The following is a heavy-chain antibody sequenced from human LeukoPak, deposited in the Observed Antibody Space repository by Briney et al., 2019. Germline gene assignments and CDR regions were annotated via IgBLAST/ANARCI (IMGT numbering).Heavy chain of an antibody. CDR3: ARAHRIGGWYFDL. D-gene: IGHD1-26*01. CDR2: IYYSGST. CDR1: GGSISSYY. J-gene: IGHJ2*01. V-gene: IGHV4-59*13. Sequence: SETLSLTCTVSGGSISSYYWSWIRQPPGKGLEWIGYIYYSGSTNYNPSLKSRVTISVDRSNNQFSLKLSSVTTADTAVYYCARAHRIGGWYFDLWGRGTLVTVSS.